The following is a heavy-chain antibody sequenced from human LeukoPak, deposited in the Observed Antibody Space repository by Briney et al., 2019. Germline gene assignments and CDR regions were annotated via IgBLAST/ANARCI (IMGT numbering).Heavy chain of an antibody. D-gene: IGHD2-15*01. CDR3: VRGHVVVVAALDY. J-gene: IGHJ4*02. Sequence: GASVKVSCKASGYTFTGYYMHWVRQAPGQGLEWMGWINPNSGGTNYAQKFQGRVTMTRDTSISTAYMELSRLRSDDTAVYYCVRGHVVVVAALDYWGQGTLVTVSS. CDR1: GYTFTGYY. V-gene: IGHV1-2*02. CDR2: INPNSGGT.